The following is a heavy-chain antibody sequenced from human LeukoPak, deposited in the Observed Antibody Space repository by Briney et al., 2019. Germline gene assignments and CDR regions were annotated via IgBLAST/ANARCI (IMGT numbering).Heavy chain of an antibody. J-gene: IGHJ4*02. Sequence: GGSLRLSCAASGFTFSSYAMSWVRQAPGKGLEWVSAISGSGGSTYYTDSVKGRFTISRDNSKNTLYLQMNSLRAEDTAVYYCAKSVFGVVTPFDYWGQGTLVTVSS. CDR3: AKSVFGVVTPFDY. D-gene: IGHD3-3*01. CDR1: GFTFSSYA. V-gene: IGHV3-23*01. CDR2: ISGSGGST.